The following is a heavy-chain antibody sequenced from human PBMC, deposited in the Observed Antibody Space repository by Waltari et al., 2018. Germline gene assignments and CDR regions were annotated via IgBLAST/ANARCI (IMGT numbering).Heavy chain of an antibody. D-gene: IGHD5-18*01. CDR1: GGTFSSYA. CDR2: IIPIFGKT. J-gene: IGHJ4*02. V-gene: IGHV1-69*01. CDR3: ARVGDTATYFDY. Sequence: QVQLVPSGAEVKKPGSSVKVSCKASGGTFSSYAISWVRPAPGQGIEWMGGIIPIFGKTNYEKKFQGRVTITAEESTSTAYMERSSLRSEDTAVYYCARVGDTATYFDYWGQGTLVTVSS.